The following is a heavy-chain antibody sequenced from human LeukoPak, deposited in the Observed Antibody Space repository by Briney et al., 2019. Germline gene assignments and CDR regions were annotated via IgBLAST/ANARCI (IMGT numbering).Heavy chain of an antibody. Sequence: GGSLRLSCAASGFTFSSYAMSWVRQAPGKGLEWVSAISGSGGSSYYADSVKGRFTISRDNSKNTLYLQMNSLRAEDTAVYYCAKRPNYYDSSSSGTDYWGQGTLVTVSS. CDR3: AKRPNYYDSSSSGTDY. V-gene: IGHV3-23*01. D-gene: IGHD3-22*01. J-gene: IGHJ4*02. CDR2: ISGSGGSS. CDR1: GFTFSSYA.